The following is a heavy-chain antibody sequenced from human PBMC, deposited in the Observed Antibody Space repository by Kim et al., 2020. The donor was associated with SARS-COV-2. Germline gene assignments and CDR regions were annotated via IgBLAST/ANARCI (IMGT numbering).Heavy chain of an antibody. CDR2: IYSGGST. D-gene: IGHD3-10*01. V-gene: IGHV3-66*01. J-gene: IGHJ6*02. CDR3: ARDQAWFYNPLGVLFYGMDV. CDR1: GFTVSSNY. Sequence: GGSLRLSCAASGFTVSSNYMSWVRQAPGKGLEWVSVIYSGGSTYYADSVKGRFTISRDNSKNTLYLQMNSLRAEDTAVYYCARDQAWFYNPLGVLFYGMDVWGQGTTVTISS.